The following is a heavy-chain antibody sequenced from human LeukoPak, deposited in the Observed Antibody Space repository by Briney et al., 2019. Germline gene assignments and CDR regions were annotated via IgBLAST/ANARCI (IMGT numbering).Heavy chain of an antibody. D-gene: IGHD6-19*01. CDR3: ARDPTAVADEYYFDY. CDR2: ISYDGSNK. V-gene: IGHV3-30-3*01. CDR1: GFTFSSYA. Sequence: GGSLRLSCAASGFTFSSYAMHWVRQAPGKGLEWVAVISYDGSNKYYADSVKGRFTISRDNSKNTLYLQMNSLRAEDTAVYYCARDPTAVADEYYFDYWGQGTLVTVSS. J-gene: IGHJ4*02.